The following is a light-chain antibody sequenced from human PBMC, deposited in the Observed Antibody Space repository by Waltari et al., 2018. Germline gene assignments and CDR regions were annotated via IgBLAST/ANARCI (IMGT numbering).Light chain of an antibody. J-gene: IGLJ3*02. V-gene: IGLV4-69*01. CDR1: SGHSSNI. CDR3: ETGGHGTWV. CDR2: VNSDGRH. Sequence: QLVLTQSPSASASLGASVKLTCTLSSGHSSNIIAWLQQQPGKGPRYLMKVNSDGRHRKGDEIPDRFSGSSSGAELYLTISSLQSEDEADYYCETGGHGTWVFGGGTKLTVL.